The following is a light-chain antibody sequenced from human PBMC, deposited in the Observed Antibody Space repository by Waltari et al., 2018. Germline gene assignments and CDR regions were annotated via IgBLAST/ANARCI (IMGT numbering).Light chain of an antibody. CDR3: QQYNNYYT. CDR1: QSISNW. Sequence: DVPMTQSPSTMSAFLGDRVTITCRASQSISNWLAWYQQKPGRAPTLLIYKASNLHSGVPSRFSGSGSGTDFTLTINSLQPDDFATYYCQQYNNYYTFGQGTKLEIK. CDR2: KAS. J-gene: IGKJ2*01. V-gene: IGKV1-5*03.